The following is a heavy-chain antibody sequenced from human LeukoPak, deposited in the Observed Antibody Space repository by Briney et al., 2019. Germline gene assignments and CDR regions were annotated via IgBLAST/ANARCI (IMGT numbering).Heavy chain of an antibody. Sequence: SQTLSLTCAVSGGSISSGGYSWSWIRQPPGKGLEWIGYIYHSGSTYYNPSLKSRVTISVDRSKNQFSLKLSSVTAADTAVYYCARTYDYGDPNAFDIWGQGTMVTVSS. J-gene: IGHJ3*02. CDR3: ARTYDYGDPNAFDI. D-gene: IGHD4-17*01. CDR2: IYHSGST. V-gene: IGHV4-30-2*01. CDR1: GGSISSGGYS.